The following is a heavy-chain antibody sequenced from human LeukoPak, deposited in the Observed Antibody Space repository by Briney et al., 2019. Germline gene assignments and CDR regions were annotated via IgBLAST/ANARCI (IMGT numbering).Heavy chain of an antibody. CDR3: ARARGRDFYPTDY. Sequence: SVKVSCKASGGTFSSYAISWVRQAPGQGLEWMGRIIPIFGTANYAQKFQGRVTITTDESTSTAYMELSSLRSEDTAVYYCARARGRDFYPTDYWGQGTLVTVSS. V-gene: IGHV1-69*05. D-gene: IGHD2/OR15-2a*01. J-gene: IGHJ4*02. CDR1: GGTFSSYA. CDR2: IIPIFGTA.